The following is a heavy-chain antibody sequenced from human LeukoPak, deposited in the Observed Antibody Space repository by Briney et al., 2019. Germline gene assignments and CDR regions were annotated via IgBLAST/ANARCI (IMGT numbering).Heavy chain of an antibody. V-gene: IGHV5-51*01. CDR3: GRQGSGGSLNFDS. CDR1: GYSFTRYW. J-gene: IGHJ4*02. D-gene: IGHD2-15*01. Sequence: GQSLNFSSKGSGYSFTRYWIGWAGQTPVQGLEWMGILYPPDSDTRYSPSFQGQVTISADKTIRTAYLQWNSLKASDTAMYYCGRQGSGGSLNFDSWGQGTLVTVSS. CDR2: LYPPDSDT.